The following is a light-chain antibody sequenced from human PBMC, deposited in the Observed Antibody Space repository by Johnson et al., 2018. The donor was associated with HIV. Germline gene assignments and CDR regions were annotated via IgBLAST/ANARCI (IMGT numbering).Light chain of an antibody. Sequence: QSVLTQPPSVSAAPGQKVTISCSGSSSNIGNNYVSWYQQVPGTAPKLLIYENNKRPSGTPDRFSGSKSGTSATLRITGLQTGDEADDYCGTWDSSLRSGFFGTGTKVTVL. J-gene: IGLJ1*01. CDR3: GTWDSSLRSGF. CDR2: ENN. CDR1: SSNIGNNY. V-gene: IGLV1-51*02.